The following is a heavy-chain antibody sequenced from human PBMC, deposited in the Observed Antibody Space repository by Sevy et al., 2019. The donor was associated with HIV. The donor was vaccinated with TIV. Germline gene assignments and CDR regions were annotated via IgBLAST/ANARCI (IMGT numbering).Heavy chain of an antibody. CDR1: GFGLNGNA. D-gene: IGHD3-3*01. CDR3: AKDILGWAFDY. J-gene: IGHJ4*01. CDR2: IHGGDDTT. Sequence: GGSLRLSCAASGFGLNGNAMSWVRQALGKGLEWVAAIHGGDDTTHYGDSVKGRFTISRDSFKNILYLQMDSLRVEDTAVYYCAKDILGWAFDYWGHGTLVTVSS. V-gene: IGHV3-23*01.